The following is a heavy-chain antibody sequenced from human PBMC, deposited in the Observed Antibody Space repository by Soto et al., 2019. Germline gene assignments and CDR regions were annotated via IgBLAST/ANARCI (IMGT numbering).Heavy chain of an antibody. CDR2: ISYDGSNK. CDR3: AKDPGGGRLYCSGGSCYNDY. V-gene: IGHV3-30*18. J-gene: IGHJ4*02. Sequence: GGSLRLSCAASGFTFSSYGMHWVRQAPGKGLEWVAVISYDGSNKYYADSVKGRFTISRDNSKNTLYLQMNSLRAEDTAVYYCAKDPGGGRLYCSGGSCYNDYWGQGTLVTVSS. D-gene: IGHD2-15*01. CDR1: GFTFSSYG.